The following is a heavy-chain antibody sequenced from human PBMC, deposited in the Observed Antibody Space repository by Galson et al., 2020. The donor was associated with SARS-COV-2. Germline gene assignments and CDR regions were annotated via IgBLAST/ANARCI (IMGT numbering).Heavy chain of an antibody. Sequence: ASVQVSCKASGYTFTNYDMNWVRQASGQGLEWMGWMNPNSGNTGYAQKFQGRFTITRNTSISTAYMELSSLRSEDTAVYYCARSIVATSDYYGMDVWGQGTTVTVS. V-gene: IGHV1-8*01. CDR1: GYTFTNYD. CDR2: MNPNSGNT. D-gene: IGHD5-12*01. CDR3: ARSIVATSDYYGMDV. J-gene: IGHJ6*02.